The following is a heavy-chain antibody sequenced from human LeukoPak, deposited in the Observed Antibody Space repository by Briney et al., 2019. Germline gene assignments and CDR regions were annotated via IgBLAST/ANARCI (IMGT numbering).Heavy chain of an antibody. Sequence: ASVKVSCKASGYIFSSYGISWVRQAPGQGLEWIGWISAYNGNRNYAQKFQDRVTMTTDTSTRTAYMELRSLRSDDTAVYYCARAPGGNPKKGLPYYYYYYMDVWGKGTTVTVSS. CDR3: ARAPGGNPKKGLPYYYYYYMDV. V-gene: IGHV1-18*01. CDR2: ISAYNGNR. J-gene: IGHJ6*03. D-gene: IGHD4-23*01. CDR1: GYIFSSYG.